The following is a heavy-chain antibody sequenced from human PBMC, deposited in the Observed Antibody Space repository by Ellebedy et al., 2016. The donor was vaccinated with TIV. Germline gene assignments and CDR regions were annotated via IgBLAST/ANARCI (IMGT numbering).Heavy chain of an antibody. J-gene: IGHJ4*02. D-gene: IGHD3-10*01. CDR3: VDYGSGSHSFYH. Sequence: GGSLRLXXAASGFTFSSYAMHWVRQAPGKGLEWVAVISYDGSNKYYADSVKGRFTISRDNSKNTLYLQMNSLRAEDTAVYYCVDYGSGSHSFYHWGQGTLVTVSS. CDR2: ISYDGSNK. CDR1: GFTFSSYA. V-gene: IGHV3-30-3*01.